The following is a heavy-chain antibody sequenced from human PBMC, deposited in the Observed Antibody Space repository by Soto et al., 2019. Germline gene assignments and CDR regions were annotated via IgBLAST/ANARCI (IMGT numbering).Heavy chain of an antibody. CDR1: GYTFTEFD. Sequence: GASVKVSCKTSGYTFTEFDINWVRQAPGQGLEWMGWMNTNTGNTGYAQKFQGRVTMTRDTSISTAYMELRRLRSEDTAVYYRARVVRFFGGHAGYWGQGTLVTVSS. CDR2: MNTNTGNT. D-gene: IGHD3-3*01. CDR3: ARVVRFFGGHAGY. J-gene: IGHJ4*02. V-gene: IGHV1-8*01.